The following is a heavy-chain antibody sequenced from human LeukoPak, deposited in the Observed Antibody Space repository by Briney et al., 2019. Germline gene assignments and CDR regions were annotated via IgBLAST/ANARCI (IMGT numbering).Heavy chain of an antibody. CDR3: ARVAGYSSGWYTNPQYYFDY. Sequence: GASVKVSCKASGGTFSSYAISWVRQAPGQGLEWMGGIIPIFGTANYAQKFQGRVTMTTDTSTSTAYMELRSLRSDDTAVYYCARVAGYSSGWYTNPQYYFDYWGQGTLVTVSS. V-gene: IGHV1-69*05. CDR1: GGTFSSYA. D-gene: IGHD6-19*01. CDR2: IIPIFGTA. J-gene: IGHJ4*02.